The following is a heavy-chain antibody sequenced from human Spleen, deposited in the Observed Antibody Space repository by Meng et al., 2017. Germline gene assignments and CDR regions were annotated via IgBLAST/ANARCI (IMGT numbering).Heavy chain of an antibody. CDR1: GYSISSGY. V-gene: IGHV3-15*01. J-gene: IGHJ4*02. D-gene: IGHD5-12*01. Sequence: GGSLRLSCTVSGYSISSGYFWGWIRQPPGKGLEWVGRIKSNTDGGTAEYAAPVTGRFTISRDDSKNTLYLQMNSLKTEDTAVYYCSGHIDYWGQGTLVTVSS. CDR2: IKSNTDGGTA. CDR3: SGHIDY.